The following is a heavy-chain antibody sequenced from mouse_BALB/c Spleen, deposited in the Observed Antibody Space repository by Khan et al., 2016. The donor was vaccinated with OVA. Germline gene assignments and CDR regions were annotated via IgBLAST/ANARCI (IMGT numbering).Heavy chain of an antibody. CDR1: GYSFTLYY. D-gene: IGHD2-14*01. J-gene: IGHJ3*01. CDR3: ARWYDLFAS. CDR2: VNPNTDNI. Sequence: EVQLQQSGPDLVKPGASVKLSCKASGYSFTLYYMSWVKQSHGQSLEWIGRVNPNTDNINYNQEFQGKAILTVDKSSNTAYMELRSLTSAESAVDFCARWYDLFASWGQGTLVTVAA. V-gene: IGHV1-26*01.